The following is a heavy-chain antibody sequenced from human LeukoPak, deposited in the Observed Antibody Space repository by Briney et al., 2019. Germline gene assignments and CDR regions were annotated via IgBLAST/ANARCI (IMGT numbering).Heavy chain of an antibody. Sequence: GGSLRLSCAASGFTFSTYGMYWVRQAPGKGLEWVAVISFDGSNKYYADSVKGRFTISRDNSKNTLYLQMNSLRAEDTAVYYCVKIDASGSYYPPVYWGQGTLVTVSS. CDR1: GFTFSTYG. CDR3: VKIDASGSYYPPVY. V-gene: IGHV3-30*18. D-gene: IGHD3-10*01. J-gene: IGHJ4*02. CDR2: ISFDGSNK.